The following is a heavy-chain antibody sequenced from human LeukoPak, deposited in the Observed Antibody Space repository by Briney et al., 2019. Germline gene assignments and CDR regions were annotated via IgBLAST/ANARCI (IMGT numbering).Heavy chain of an antibody. V-gene: IGHV4-39*01. D-gene: IGHD3-10*01. Sequence: SETLSLTCIVSGGSISSSSYNWGWIRQPPGKGLEWIGSIYYSGTTYYNPSLKSRLTISVDTSKNQFSLNLSSVTAADTAVYYCARLYYYGSGSYFSRRGAWFDPWGQGTLVTVSS. J-gene: IGHJ5*02. CDR1: GGSISSSSYN. CDR2: IYYSGTT. CDR3: ARLYYYGSGSYFSRRGAWFDP.